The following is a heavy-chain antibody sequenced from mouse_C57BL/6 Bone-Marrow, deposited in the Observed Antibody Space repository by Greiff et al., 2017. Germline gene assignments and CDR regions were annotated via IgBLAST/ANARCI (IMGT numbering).Heavy chain of an antibody. J-gene: IGHJ4*01. V-gene: IGHV1-7*01. CDR2: INPSSGYP. CDR3: ALPLSPKDAMDY. CDR1: GYTFTSYW. D-gene: IGHD6-1*01. Sequence: QVQLQQSGAELAKPGASVKLSCKASGYTFTSYWMHWVKQRPGQGLEWIGYINPSSGYPKYNQKFKDKATLTADKSSSTAYMQLSSLTYEDSAFXYCALPLSPKDAMDYWGQGTSVTVSS.